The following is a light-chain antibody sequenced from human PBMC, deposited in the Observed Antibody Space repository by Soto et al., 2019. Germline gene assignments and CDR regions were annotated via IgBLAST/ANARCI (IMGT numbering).Light chain of an antibody. CDR1: SSNVGKNI. V-gene: IGLV1-51*01. J-gene: IGLJ3*02. CDR3: ATWDTSLSAVV. Sequence: QSVLTQPPSVSAAPGQKVTISCSGSSSNVGKNIVSWYQQLHVAVPKLLIYANDKRPSGIPDRFSGSKSGTSATLGITGLQTGDEADYYCATWDTSLSAVVFGGGTKLTVL. CDR2: AND.